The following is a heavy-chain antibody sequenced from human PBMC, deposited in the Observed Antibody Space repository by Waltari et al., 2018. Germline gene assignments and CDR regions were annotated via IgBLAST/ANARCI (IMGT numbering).Heavy chain of an antibody. CDR3: ARRDSFTDF. V-gene: IGHV4-59*08. CDR1: GGSMTNYY. D-gene: IGHD2-21*01. CDR2: LYYSGST. J-gene: IGHJ4*02. Sequence: QVQLQESGPGLVQPSETLSLICTVSGGSMTNYYWGWVRQPPGRGLEWIGDLYYSGSTYSAGSTAYNPSLKSRVTISINTPRDQFSLELRSVTAADTAVYYCARRDSFTDFWGQGTLIIVSS.